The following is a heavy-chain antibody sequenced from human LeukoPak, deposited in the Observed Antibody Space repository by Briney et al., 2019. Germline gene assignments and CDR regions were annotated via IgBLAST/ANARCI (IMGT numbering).Heavy chain of an antibody. Sequence: SETLSPTCTVSGYSISSGYYWGWIRQPPGKGLEWIGSIYHSGSTYYNPSLKSRVTISVDTSKNQFSLKLSSVTAADTAVYYCARGPSDAFDIWGQGTMVTVSS. CDR3: ARGPSDAFDI. CDR1: GYSISSGYY. CDR2: IYHSGST. V-gene: IGHV4-38-2*02. J-gene: IGHJ3*02.